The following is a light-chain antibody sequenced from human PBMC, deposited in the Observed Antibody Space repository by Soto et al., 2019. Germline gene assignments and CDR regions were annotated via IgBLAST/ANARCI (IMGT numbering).Light chain of an antibody. V-gene: IGKV1-9*01. Sequence: DIQLTQSPSFLSASVGDRVTITCRASQGIRSFLAWYQQKAGQAPKLLIYAASTLESGVSLRFSGSGSGTDFTPTISSLQPEDFASYSCQQNYSATWTFGQGTKVDIK. CDR1: QGIRSF. CDR3: QQNYSATWT. CDR2: AAS. J-gene: IGKJ1*01.